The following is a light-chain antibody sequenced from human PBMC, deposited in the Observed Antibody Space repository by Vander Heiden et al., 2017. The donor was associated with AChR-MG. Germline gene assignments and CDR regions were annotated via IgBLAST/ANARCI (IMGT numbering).Light chain of an antibody. CDR2: KAS. Sequence: DIQLTQSPSTLSASVGDRVTITCRASQSINSWMAWYHQKPGKAPKPLIYKASSLESGVPSRFSGSGSGTEFTLTISSLQPDDFATYYCQQYSTSSRTFGQGTKVEIK. CDR3: QQYSTSSRT. CDR1: QSINSW. J-gene: IGKJ1*01. V-gene: IGKV1-5*03.